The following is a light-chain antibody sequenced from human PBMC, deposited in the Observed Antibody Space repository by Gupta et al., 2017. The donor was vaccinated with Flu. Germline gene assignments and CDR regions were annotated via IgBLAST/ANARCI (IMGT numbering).Light chain of an antibody. J-gene: IGLJ3*02. Sequence: QSVLTQPASVSGSPGQSITISCTGTSSDIGGYNDVSWYQHHPGKAPKLMIYEVNNRPSGVSERVSGSRSGNTASLTISGLQAEDEADYDCASHSSSTIRGLFGGGTKVTVL. V-gene: IGLV2-14*01. CDR1: SSDIGGYND. CDR3: ASHSSSTIRGL. CDR2: EVN.